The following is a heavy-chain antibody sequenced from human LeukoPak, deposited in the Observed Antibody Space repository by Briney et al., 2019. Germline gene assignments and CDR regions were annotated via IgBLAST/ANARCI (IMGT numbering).Heavy chain of an antibody. V-gene: IGHV3-23*01. CDR2: ISGSGGST. J-gene: IGHJ3*02. CDR1: GFTFSSYA. Sequence: GGSLRLSCAASGFTFSSYAMSWVSQAPGKGLEWDSAISGSGGSTYYADSVKGRFTISRDNSKNTLYLQMNSLRAEDTAVYYCAIKRPTPLDAFDIWGQGTMVTVSS. CDR3: AIKRPTPLDAFDI. D-gene: IGHD4-17*01.